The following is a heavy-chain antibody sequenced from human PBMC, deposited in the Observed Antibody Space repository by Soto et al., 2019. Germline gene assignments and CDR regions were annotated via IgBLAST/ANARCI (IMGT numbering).Heavy chain of an antibody. Sequence: EVQLVESGGDLVQPGGSLRLSCAASGFPVSTNYVSWVRQAPGKGLEWVSIIYDGGSTYYADAVKGRFTTSRDNFKNMLYLQMNSLRAEDTAVYYCARGDGDYGRRLDPWGQGTQVTVSS. D-gene: IGHD4-17*01. J-gene: IGHJ5*02. CDR1: GFPVSTNY. V-gene: IGHV3-66*01. CDR2: IYDGGST. CDR3: ARGDGDYGRRLDP.